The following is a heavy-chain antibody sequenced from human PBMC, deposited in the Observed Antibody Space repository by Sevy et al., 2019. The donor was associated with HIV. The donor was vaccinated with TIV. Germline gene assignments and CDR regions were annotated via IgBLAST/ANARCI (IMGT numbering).Heavy chain of an antibody. CDR2: ISPDGQKQ. J-gene: IGHJ4*02. D-gene: IGHD3-10*02. Sequence: GGSLRLSCEASGFSFNAFGMHWVRQAPGKGLEWVGLISPDGQKQNYAASVKGRFSISRDNSKNILYLHMTGLTGDDTAMYSCTKESLRGTYLRGDFDHSGQGTLVTVSS. CDR1: GFSFNAFG. V-gene: IGHV3-33*03. CDR3: TKESLRGTYLRGDFDH.